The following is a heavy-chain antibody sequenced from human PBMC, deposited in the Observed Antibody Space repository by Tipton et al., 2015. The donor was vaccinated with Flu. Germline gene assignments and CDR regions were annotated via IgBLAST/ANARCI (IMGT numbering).Heavy chain of an antibody. CDR3: AKKGPGRSTSWSIYFDY. Sequence: VQLVQSGGDLVQPGRSLRLSCAASGFTFDEYSMHWVRQAPGKGLEWVAGISWNSGSIGYADSVRGRFTISRDNAKNSLYLQMNSLRAEDTALYYCAKKGPGRSTSWSIYFDYWGQGTLVTVSS. J-gene: IGHJ4*02. CDR1: GFTFDEYS. V-gene: IGHV3-9*01. D-gene: IGHD6-13*01. CDR2: ISWNSGSI.